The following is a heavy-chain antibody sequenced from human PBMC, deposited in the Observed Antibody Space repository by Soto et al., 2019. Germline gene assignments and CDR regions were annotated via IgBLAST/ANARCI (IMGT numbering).Heavy chain of an antibody. D-gene: IGHD2-15*01. CDR1: GYTLTELS. J-gene: IGHJ6*02. V-gene: IGHV1-24*01. Sequence: ASVKVSCKVSGYTLTELSMHWVRQAPGKGLEWMGGFDPEDGETIYAQKFQGRVTMTEDTSTDTAYMELSSLRSEDTAVYYCAAGYCSGGSCYGYYYGMNVWGQGTTVTVSS. CDR3: AAGYCSGGSCYGYYYGMNV. CDR2: FDPEDGET.